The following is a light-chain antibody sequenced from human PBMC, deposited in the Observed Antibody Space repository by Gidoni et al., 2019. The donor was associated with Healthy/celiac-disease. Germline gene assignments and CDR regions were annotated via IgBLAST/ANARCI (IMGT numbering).Light chain of an antibody. CDR1: SSDVGGYNY. V-gene: IGLV2-14*01. Sequence: QSALTQPASVSGSPGQSITISCTGTSSDVGGYNYVSWYQQHPRKAPKLMIYEVSNRPSGVPDRFSGSKSGNTASLTISGLQAEDEADYYCSSYTSSSTLFGGGTKLTVL. CDR2: EVS. J-gene: IGLJ2*01. CDR3: SSYTSSSTL.